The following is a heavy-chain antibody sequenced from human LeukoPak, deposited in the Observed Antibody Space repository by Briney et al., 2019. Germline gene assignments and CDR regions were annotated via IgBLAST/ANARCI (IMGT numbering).Heavy chain of an antibody. CDR2: ISSSSSYI. CDR1: GFTFSSYS. J-gene: IGHJ4*02. CDR3: ARDVMRGDRVDSSGYGY. Sequence: GGSLRLSCAASGFTFSSYSMNWVRQAPGKGLEWVSSISSSSSYIYYADSVKGRFTISRDNAKNSLYLQMNSLRAEDTAVYYCARDVMRGDRVDSSGYGYWGQGTLVTVSS. D-gene: IGHD3-22*01. V-gene: IGHV3-21*01.